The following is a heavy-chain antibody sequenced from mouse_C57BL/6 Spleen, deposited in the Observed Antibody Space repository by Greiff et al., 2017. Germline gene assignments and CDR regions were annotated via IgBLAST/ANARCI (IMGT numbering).Heavy chain of an antibody. CDR1: GFTFSSYA. V-gene: IGHV5-4*03. D-gene: IGHD2-4*01. Sequence: EVKLMESGGGLVKPGGSLKLSCAASGFTFSSYAMSWVRQTPVKRLEWVGTISAGGSYTYYQDNVKGRFTLSGDNAKNNLYLQMRHLKSEDTAVYYCARVHYDYDYLDYWGQGTTLTVSS. J-gene: IGHJ2*01. CDR3: ARVHYDYDYLDY. CDR2: ISAGGSYT.